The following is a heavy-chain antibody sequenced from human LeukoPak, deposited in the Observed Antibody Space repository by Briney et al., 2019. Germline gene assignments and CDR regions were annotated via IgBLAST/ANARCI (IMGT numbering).Heavy chain of an antibody. D-gene: IGHD4-17*01. CDR3: ARDYGDHYNWFDP. CDR1: GYTFTGYY. V-gene: IGHV1-2*06. J-gene: IGHJ5*02. CDR2: TNPNSGGT. Sequence: GASVKVSCKASGYTFTGYYMHWVRQAPGQGLEWMGRTNPNSGGTNYAQKFQGRVTMTRDTSISTAYMELSRLRSDDTAVYYCARDYGDHYNWFDPWGQGTLVTVSS.